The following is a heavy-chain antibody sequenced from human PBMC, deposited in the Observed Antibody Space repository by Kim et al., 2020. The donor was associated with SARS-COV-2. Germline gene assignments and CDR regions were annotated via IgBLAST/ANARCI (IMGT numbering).Heavy chain of an antibody. Sequence: SETLSLTCTVSGGSISSYFWSWIRQPPGKGLEWIGYIYYSGTTNYNPSLKSRVTISVDTSKNQFSLKLSSVTAADTAVYYCARGSSSSPLSSLVWGQGTLVTVSS. D-gene: IGHD6-6*01. J-gene: IGHJ4*02. CDR1: GGSISSYF. CDR2: IYYSGTT. V-gene: IGHV4-59*01. CDR3: ARGSSSSPLSSLV.